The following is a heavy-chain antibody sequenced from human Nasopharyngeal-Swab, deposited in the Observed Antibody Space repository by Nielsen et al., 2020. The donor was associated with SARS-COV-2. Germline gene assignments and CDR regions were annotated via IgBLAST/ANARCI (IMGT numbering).Heavy chain of an antibody. CDR3: ARDPQGDWFDP. CDR2: INPNSGGT. Sequence: GESLKISCKASGYTFTGYYMHWVRQAPGQGLEWMGRINPNSGGTNYAQKFQGRVTMTRDTSISTAYMELSRLRSDDTAVYYCARDPQGDWFDPWGQGTLVTVSS. J-gene: IGHJ5*02. D-gene: IGHD3-16*01. CDR1: GYTFTGYY. V-gene: IGHV1-2*06.